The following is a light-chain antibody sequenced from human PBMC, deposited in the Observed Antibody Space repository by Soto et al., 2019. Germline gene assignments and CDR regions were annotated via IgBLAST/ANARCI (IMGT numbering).Light chain of an antibody. CDR2: DTS. CDR3: QQYGSSPPVT. J-gene: IGKJ5*01. CDR1: QSVSIK. V-gene: IGKV3-20*01. Sequence: EIVLTQSPATLSVSPGERATLSCLASQSVSIKLAWYQQKPGQAPRLLIYDTSTRATGIPARFSGSGSGTDFTLTISRLEPEDFAVYYCQQYGSSPPVTFGQGTRLEIK.